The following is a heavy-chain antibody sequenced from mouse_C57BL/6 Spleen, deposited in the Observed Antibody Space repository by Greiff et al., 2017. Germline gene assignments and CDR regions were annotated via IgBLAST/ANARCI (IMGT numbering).Heavy chain of an antibody. V-gene: IGHV15-2*01. CDR2: ILTSNGRT. D-gene: IGHD1-3*01. CDR1: DSDVFHIAY. CDR3: ESGGHSGNSYFDD. J-gene: IGHJ1*03. Sequence: VQLQQSGAELRSPGASVKLSCKDFDSDVFHIAYMCWVRPKPGHGFGWVGGILTSNGRTIYGEKFEDKATLDADTLSNTAYLELNLLTSEDSATYYCESGGHSGNSYFDDWGKGTLVTVSA.